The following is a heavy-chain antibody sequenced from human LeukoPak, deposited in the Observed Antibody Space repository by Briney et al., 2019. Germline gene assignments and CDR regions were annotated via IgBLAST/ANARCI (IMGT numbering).Heavy chain of an antibody. CDR2: INHSGST. D-gene: IGHD3-22*01. CDR1: GASFSAYY. CDR3: ARVGSSGHYRYYYYGMDV. J-gene: IGHJ6*02. Sequence: SETLSLTCAVYGASFSAYYWSWIRQPPGKGLGWIGEINHSGSTDYNPSLKSRVTISVDTSKNQFSLKLSSVTAADTAVYYCARVGSSGHYRYYYYGMDVWGQGTTVTVSS. V-gene: IGHV4-34*01.